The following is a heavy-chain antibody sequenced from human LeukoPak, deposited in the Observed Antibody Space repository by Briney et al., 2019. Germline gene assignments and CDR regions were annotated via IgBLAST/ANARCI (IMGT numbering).Heavy chain of an antibody. J-gene: IGHJ4*02. D-gene: IGHD2-21*02. CDR2: INHSGST. V-gene: IGHV4-34*01. Sequence: PSETLFLTCAVYGGSFSGYYWSWIRQPPGKGLEWIGEINHSGSTNYNPSLKSRVTISVDTSKNQFSLKLSSVTAADTAVYYCARGQAPMAYCGGDCYSSGPIDYWGQGTLVTVSS. CDR1: GGSFSGYY. CDR3: ARGQAPMAYCGGDCYSSGPIDY.